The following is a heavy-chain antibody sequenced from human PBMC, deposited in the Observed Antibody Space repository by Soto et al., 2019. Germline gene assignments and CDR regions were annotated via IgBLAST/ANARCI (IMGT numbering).Heavy chain of an antibody. D-gene: IGHD3-22*01. V-gene: IGHV3-23*01. Sequence: GGSLRLSCAASGFTFSSYAMSWVRQAPGKGLEWVSAISGSGGSTYYADSVKGRFTISRDNSKNTLYLQMNSLRAEDTAVYYCAKGVIENYYDSSGYYSMLYYFDYWGQGTLVTVSS. CDR3: AKGVIENYYDSSGYYSMLYYFDY. J-gene: IGHJ4*02. CDR2: ISGSGGST. CDR1: GFTFSSYA.